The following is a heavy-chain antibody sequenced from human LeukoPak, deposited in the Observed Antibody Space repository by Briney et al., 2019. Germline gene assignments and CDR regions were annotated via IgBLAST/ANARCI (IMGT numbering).Heavy chain of an antibody. CDR2: ISGSGGST. V-gene: IGHV3-23*01. CDR1: GFTFSSYA. Sequence: GGSLRLSCAASGFTFSSYAMSWVRQAPGKGLEWVSAISGSGGSTYYADSVKGRFTISRDNSKNTPYLQMNSLRAEDTAVYYCAQRAQLPKRHFDYWGQGTLVTVSS. CDR3: AQRAQLPKRHFDY. J-gene: IGHJ4*02. D-gene: IGHD2-2*01.